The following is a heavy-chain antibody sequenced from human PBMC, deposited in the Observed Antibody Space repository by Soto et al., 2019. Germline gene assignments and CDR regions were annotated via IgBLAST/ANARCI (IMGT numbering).Heavy chain of an antibody. CDR2: ISSSGDGG. V-gene: IGHV3-23*01. Sequence: SLRLSCVGSGITFSTYAMNCVRQAPGKGLEWVSGISSSGDGGHYADSVKGRFTISRDNSKNTRYLQMNSLRAEDTAVYYCAKKGSPSGDNKNWYFDLWGRGTLVTVSS. D-gene: IGHD1-26*01. CDR3: AKKGSPSGDNKNWYFDL. CDR1: GITFSTYA. J-gene: IGHJ2*01.